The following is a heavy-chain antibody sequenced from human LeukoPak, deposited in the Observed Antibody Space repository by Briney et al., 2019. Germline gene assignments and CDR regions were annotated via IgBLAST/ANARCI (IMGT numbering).Heavy chain of an antibody. CDR2: INPNSGGT. Sequence: ASVKVSCKASGYTFSAYYMHWVRQAPGQGLEWMGWINPNSGGTNYAQKFQGRVTMTRDTSISIAYMEVSSLRSDDTAVYYCVRVGEASCGGGCYGWFDPWGQGTLVTVSS. J-gene: IGHJ5*02. V-gene: IGHV1-2*02. CDR1: GYTFSAYY. D-gene: IGHD2-21*02. CDR3: VRVGEASCGGGCYGWFDP.